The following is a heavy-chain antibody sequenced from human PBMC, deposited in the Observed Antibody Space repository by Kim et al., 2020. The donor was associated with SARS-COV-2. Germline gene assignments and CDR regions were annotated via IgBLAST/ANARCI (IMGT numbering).Heavy chain of an antibody. Sequence: SETLSLTCAVYGGSFSGYYWSWIRQPPGKGLEWMGKINHVGATNSNPSLKSRVTISLDTSKNQFSLKLSSVTAADTAVYYCARGLNYGDRTSDYWGQGTLVTVSS. J-gene: IGHJ4*02. CDR2: INHVGAT. CDR3: ARGLNYGDRTSDY. D-gene: IGHD4-17*01. V-gene: IGHV4-34*01. CDR1: GGSFSGYY.